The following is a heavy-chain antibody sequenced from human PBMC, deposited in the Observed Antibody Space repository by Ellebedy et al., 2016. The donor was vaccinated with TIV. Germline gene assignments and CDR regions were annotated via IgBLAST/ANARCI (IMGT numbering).Heavy chain of an antibody. CDR2: INQDGTVP. CDR3: AGGTGWIFDL. J-gene: IGHJ2*01. V-gene: IGHV3-7*03. Sequence: GESLKISCAASGITFSQYWMNWVRQAPGKGLEWLANINQDGTVPDYLDSLKGRFSIYRDNAKNLLFLQMHSLRDDDTAMYYCAGGTGWIFDLWGRGTLVTVSS. CDR1: GITFSQYW. D-gene: IGHD6-19*01.